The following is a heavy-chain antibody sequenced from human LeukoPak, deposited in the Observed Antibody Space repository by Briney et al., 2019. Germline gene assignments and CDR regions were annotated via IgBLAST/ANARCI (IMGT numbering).Heavy chain of an antibody. CDR2: IGSSSSTI. V-gene: IGHV3-48*01. Sequence: GGSLRLSCAASGFTFSSYSMNWVRQAPGKGLEWVSYIGSSSSTIYYADSVKGRFTISRDNAKNSLYLQMNSLRAEDTAVYYCARTTMYSNWFDPWGQGTLVTVSS. CDR3: ARTTMYSNWFDP. D-gene: IGHD1-26*01. CDR1: GFTFSSYS. J-gene: IGHJ5*02.